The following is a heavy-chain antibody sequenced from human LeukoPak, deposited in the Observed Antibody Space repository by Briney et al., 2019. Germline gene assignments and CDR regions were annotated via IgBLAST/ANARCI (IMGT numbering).Heavy chain of an antibody. CDR2: IKQDGSEK. V-gene: IGHV3-7*01. D-gene: IGHD1-26*01. Sequence: GGSLRLSCAASGFTSSSYWMNWVRQAPGKGLEWVANIKQDGSEKYYVDSVKGRFTISRDNAKNSLYLQMNSLRAEDTAVYYCASVGYWGQGTLVTVSS. J-gene: IGHJ4*02. CDR1: GFTSSSYW. CDR3: ASVGY.